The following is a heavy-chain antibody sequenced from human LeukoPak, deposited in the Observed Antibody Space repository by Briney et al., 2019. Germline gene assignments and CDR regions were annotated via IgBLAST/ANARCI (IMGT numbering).Heavy chain of an antibody. D-gene: IGHD2-2*01. J-gene: IGHJ4*02. CDR2: ISSCGGST. V-gene: IGHV3-23*01. Sequence: GGSLRLSCAASAFTLSSFAMSWVRQAPGKGLEWVAGISSCGGSTNYADSAKGRFTISRDNSMNTLYLHMNSLTVEDTAMYYCVNLFSSNFWGQGTQVTVSS. CDR3: VNLFSSNF. CDR1: AFTLSSFA.